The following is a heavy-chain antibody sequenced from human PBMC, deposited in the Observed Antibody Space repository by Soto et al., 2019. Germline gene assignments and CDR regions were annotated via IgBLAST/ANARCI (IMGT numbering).Heavy chain of an antibody. Sequence: QVQLQESGPGLVKPSQTLSLTCTVSGGSISSGGYYWSWIRQHPGKGLEWIGYIYYSGSTYYNPSLKSRVTISVHTSKNQFSLKLSSVTAADTAVYYCASLVPTYYDFWSGYFASDSGGEKFDYWGQGTLVTVSS. D-gene: IGHD3-3*01. CDR1: GGSISSGGYY. CDR2: IYYSGST. V-gene: IGHV4-31*03. J-gene: IGHJ4*02. CDR3: ASLVPTYYDFWSGYFASDSGGEKFDY.